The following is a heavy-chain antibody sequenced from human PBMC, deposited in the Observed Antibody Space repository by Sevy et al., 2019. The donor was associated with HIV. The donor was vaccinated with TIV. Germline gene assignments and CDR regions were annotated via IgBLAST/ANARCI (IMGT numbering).Heavy chain of an antibody. J-gene: IGHJ4*02. D-gene: IGHD3-9*01. CDR3: ARLPTGLQSFNYLLSTYFDS. CDR2: IKQDGSET. Sequence: GGSLRLSCAASGFDFNHHWMSWVRQAPQKGLEWVANIKQDGSETYYVDSLEGRFTISRDNAKNSLSLQINDLRAEDTAVYYCARLPTGLQSFNYLLSTYFDSWGRGTLVTVSS. V-gene: IGHV3-7*01. CDR1: GFDFNHHW.